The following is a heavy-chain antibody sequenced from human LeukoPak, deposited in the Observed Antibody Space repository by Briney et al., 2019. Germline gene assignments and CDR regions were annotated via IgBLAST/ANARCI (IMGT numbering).Heavy chain of an antibody. CDR2: LYSDGNT. CDR1: GFTFITND. V-gene: IGHV3-53*01. D-gene: IGHD1-14*01. Sequence: GGSLRLSCAASGFTFITNDMTWVRQAPGKGLEWVSFLYSDGNTKYADSVQGRFTISRDNSKNTLYLEMNSLSPDDTAVYYFARGVEPLAANTLAYWGQGTLVTVSS. CDR3: ARGVEPLAANTLAY. J-gene: IGHJ4*02.